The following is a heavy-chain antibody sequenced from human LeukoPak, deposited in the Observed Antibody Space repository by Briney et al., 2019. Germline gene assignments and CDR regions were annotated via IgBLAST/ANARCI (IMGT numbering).Heavy chain of an antibody. J-gene: IGHJ4*02. D-gene: IGHD5-24*01. CDR3: ARRRGDGYNSPFDY. CDR1: GYSFNNYW. CDR2: IYPADSDT. V-gene: IGHV5-51*01. Sequence: GESLKISCKGSGYSFNNYWIGWVRHMPGKGLEWMGNIYPADSDTRYSPSFQGQVTISVDKSISTASLQWSSLKASDTAMYYCARRRGDGYNSPFDYWGQGTLVTVSS.